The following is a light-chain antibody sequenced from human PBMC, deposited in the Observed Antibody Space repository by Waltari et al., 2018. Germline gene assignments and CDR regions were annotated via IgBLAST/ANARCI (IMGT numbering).Light chain of an antibody. Sequence: QSALTQPPSASGSPGQSVTLPCTGTSSDVGGYNYFPWSQQPPGKAPKLMISEVSKRPSGVPDRFSGSKSGNTASLTVSGLQAEDEADYYCSSYAGNNIYVFGAGTKVTVL. CDR1: SSDVGGYNY. CDR2: EVS. V-gene: IGLV2-8*01. J-gene: IGLJ1*01. CDR3: SSYAGNNIYV.